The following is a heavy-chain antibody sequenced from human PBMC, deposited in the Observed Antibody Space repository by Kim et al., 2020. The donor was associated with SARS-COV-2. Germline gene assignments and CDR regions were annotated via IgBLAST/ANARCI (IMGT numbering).Heavy chain of an antibody. D-gene: IGHD6-19*01. CDR2: Q. J-gene: IGHJ4*02. V-gene: IGHV7-4-1*02. Sequence: QTYVQGFTGRFVFSLDTSVGTAYLQISSLKAEDTAVYYCARGYSTGWYDYWGQGTLVTVSS. CDR3: ARGYSTGWYDY.